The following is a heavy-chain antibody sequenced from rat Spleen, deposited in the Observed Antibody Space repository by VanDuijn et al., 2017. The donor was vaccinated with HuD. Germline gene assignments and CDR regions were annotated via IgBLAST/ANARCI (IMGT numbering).Heavy chain of an antibody. V-gene: IGHV5-31*01. CDR2: ITNSGGIT. CDR3: ARARGYYVMDA. CDR1: GFTFNNYW. D-gene: IGHD1-11*01. Sequence: EVQLVESGGGLVQPGRSLKLSCVASGFTFNNYWMTWIRQAPGKGLEWIASITNSGGITYYPDSVKGRFTISRDIAKSTLYLQMDSLRSEDTATYYCARARGYYVMDAWGQGASVTVSS. J-gene: IGHJ4*01.